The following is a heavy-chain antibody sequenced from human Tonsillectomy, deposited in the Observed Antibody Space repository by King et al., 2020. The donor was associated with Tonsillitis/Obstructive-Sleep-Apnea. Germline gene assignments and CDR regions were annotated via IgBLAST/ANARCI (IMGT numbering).Heavy chain of an antibody. D-gene: IGHD3-3*01. CDR2: IFSDDDK. CDR1: GFSLSNARMG. V-gene: IGHV2-26*01. J-gene: IGHJ3*02. CDR3: AQIRLGFLEVFDAFDI. Sequence: VTLKESGPVLVKPTETLKLTCIVSGFSLSNARMGVSWIRQPPGKALEWLANIFSDDDKSYTTSLKSRLTISKDTSKSHVVLTMTTMDPVDTATYYCAQIRLGFLEVFDAFDIWGQGTMVTVSS.